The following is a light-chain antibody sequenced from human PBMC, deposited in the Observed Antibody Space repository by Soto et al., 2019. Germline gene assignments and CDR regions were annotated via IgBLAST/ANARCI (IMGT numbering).Light chain of an antibody. CDR3: SSYTSSSTPVV. V-gene: IGLV2-14*01. CDR1: RSDVGGYNY. J-gene: IGLJ3*02. Sequence: QSALTKPASVSGSPGQSITISCTGTRSDVGGYNYVSWYQQHPGKAPKLMIYDVTNRPSGVSNRFSGSKSGNTASLTISGLQAEDEADYYCSSYTSSSTPVVFGGGTKLTVL. CDR2: DVT.